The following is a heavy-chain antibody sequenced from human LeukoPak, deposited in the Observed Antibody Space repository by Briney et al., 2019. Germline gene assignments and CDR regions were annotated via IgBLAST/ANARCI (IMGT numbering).Heavy chain of an antibody. V-gene: IGHV3-53*01. J-gene: IGHJ4*02. CDR3: ARGNYGSYYFDY. Sequence: GGSLRLSCAASGFTVSDNYMSWVRQAPGKGLEWVSVIYAGGRTYNPDSVEGRFTISRDSSKNTVYLQMNSLRAEDTALYYCARGNYGSYYFDYWGQGTLVTVSS. CDR1: GFTVSDNY. D-gene: IGHD1-26*01. CDR2: IYAGGRT.